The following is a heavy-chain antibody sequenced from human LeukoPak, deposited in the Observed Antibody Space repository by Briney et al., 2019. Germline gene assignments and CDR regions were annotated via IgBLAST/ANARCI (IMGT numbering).Heavy chain of an antibody. CDR2: ISYDGRNK. J-gene: IGHJ6*02. V-gene: IGHV3-30*04. D-gene: IGHD3-10*01. Sequence: GGSLRLSCAASGFTFSSYAMHWVRQAPGKGLEWVAVISYDGRNKYYADSVKGRFTISRDKSKNTLYLQMNSLRAEDTAVYYCARAGSGSYYAVYYYYGMGVWGQGTTVTVSS. CDR1: GFTFSSYA. CDR3: ARAGSGSYYAVYYYYGMGV.